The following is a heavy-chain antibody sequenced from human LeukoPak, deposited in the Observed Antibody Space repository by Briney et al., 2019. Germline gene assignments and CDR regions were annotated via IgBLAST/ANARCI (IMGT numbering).Heavy chain of an antibody. J-gene: IGHJ4*02. CDR3: AKGGSSSWDYFDY. Sequence: GGSLRLSCAASGFTFSSYSMTWVRQAPGKGLEWISSISSISTYKFYADSVKGRFTISRDDSKNSLYLQMNSLRAEDTAVYYCAKGGSSSWDYFDYWGQGTLVTVSS. V-gene: IGHV3-21*04. CDR2: ISSISTYK. CDR1: GFTFSSYS. D-gene: IGHD6-13*01.